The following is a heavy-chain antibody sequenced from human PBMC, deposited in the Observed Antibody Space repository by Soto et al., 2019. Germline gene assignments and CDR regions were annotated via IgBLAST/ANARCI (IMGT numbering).Heavy chain of an antibody. J-gene: IGHJ4*02. V-gene: IGHV1-69*01. D-gene: IGHD1-26*01. CDR1: GGAFTNYA. CDR3: ATWPEMGFEGNQYYFDY. CDR2: IIPIFGSE. Sequence: QVQLVQSGAEVKKPGSSVKVSCKASGGAFTNYAFGWLRQAPGQGLEWVGEIIPIFGSEDYAQKFQGRVSITADESTSTAYMELRSLRSDDTAVYYGATWPEMGFEGNQYYFDYWGQGTLVTVSS.